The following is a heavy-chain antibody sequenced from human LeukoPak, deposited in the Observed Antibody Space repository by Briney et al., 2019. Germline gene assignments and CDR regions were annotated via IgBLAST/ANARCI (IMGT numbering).Heavy chain of an antibody. Sequence: GESLKISCQGSGYTLTSYWIGWVRQMPVKGLEWMGSIYPGDSDTKYSPSFQGQVTISVDKSTNTAYLQWKSLKASDTAMYYCARGDVVRGVSWFDSWGQGALVTVSS. V-gene: IGHV5-51*01. CDR1: GYTLTSYW. CDR2: IYPGDSDT. J-gene: IGHJ5*01. D-gene: IGHD2-21*02. CDR3: ARGDVVRGVSWFDS.